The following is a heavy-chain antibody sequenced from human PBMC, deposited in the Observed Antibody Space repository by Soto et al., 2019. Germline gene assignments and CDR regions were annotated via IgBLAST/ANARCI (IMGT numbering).Heavy chain of an antibody. Sequence: GASVKVSCKASGYTFTGYYMHWVRQAPGQGLEWMGWINPNSGGTNYAQKFQGRVTMTRDTSISTAYMELSRLRSDDTAVYYCARLSLCSSTSCPPLNGMDVWGQGTTVTVSS. D-gene: IGHD2-2*01. V-gene: IGHV1-2*02. J-gene: IGHJ6*02. CDR1: GYTFTGYY. CDR3: ARLSLCSSTSCPPLNGMDV. CDR2: INPNSGGT.